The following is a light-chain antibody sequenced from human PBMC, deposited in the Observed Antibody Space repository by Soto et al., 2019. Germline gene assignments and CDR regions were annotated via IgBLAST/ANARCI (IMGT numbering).Light chain of an antibody. Sequence: DIQMTQSPSTLSASVGDRVTITCRASQSISSWLAWYQQKPGKAPKLLIYKASSLESGVPSRFSGSGSVTEFTLTISSLQPDDFATYPWTFGQGTKVDIK. CDR1: QSISSW. J-gene: IGKJ1*01. V-gene: IGKV1-5*03. CDR2: KAS. CDR3: T.